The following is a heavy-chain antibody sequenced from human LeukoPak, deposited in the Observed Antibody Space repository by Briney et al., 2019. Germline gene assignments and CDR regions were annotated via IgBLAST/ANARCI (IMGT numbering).Heavy chain of an antibody. D-gene: IGHD1-26*01. CDR1: GFTFSSYA. V-gene: IGHV3-23*01. CDR2: ISGSGGST. Sequence: GGSLRLSCAASGFTFSSYAMSWVRQAPGKGLEWVSAISGSGGSTYYADSVKGRFTISRDNSKNTLYLLMNSLRAEDTAVYYCANDLRWGSFDIRGQGTLVTVSS. J-gene: IGHJ3*02. CDR3: ANDLRWGSFDI.